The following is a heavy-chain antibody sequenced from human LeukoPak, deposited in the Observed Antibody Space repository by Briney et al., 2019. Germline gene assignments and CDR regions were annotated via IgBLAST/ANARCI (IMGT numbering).Heavy chain of an antibody. CDR2: IYHSGST. CDR1: GYSISSGYY. J-gene: IGHJ5*02. Sequence: SETLSLTCTVSGYSISSGYYWGWIRQPPGKGLEWIGSIYHSGSTYYNPSLKSRVTISVDTSKNQFSLKLSSVTAADTAVYYCARDSGVGATTGPDNWFDPWGQGTLVTVSS. V-gene: IGHV4-38-2*02. CDR3: ARDSGVGATTGPDNWFDP. D-gene: IGHD1-26*01.